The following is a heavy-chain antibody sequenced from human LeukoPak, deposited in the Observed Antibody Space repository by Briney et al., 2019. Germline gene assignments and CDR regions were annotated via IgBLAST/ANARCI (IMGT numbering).Heavy chain of an antibody. CDR1: GFTFSNYA. CDR2: ISSSSSYI. Sequence: GGSLRLSCAASGFTFSNYAMIWVRQAPGKGLEWVSSISSSSSYIYYADSVKGRFTISRDNAKNSLYLQMNSLRAEDTAVYYCARGGYPPYSSAVGAFDIWGQGTMVTVSS. D-gene: IGHD6-25*01. J-gene: IGHJ3*02. CDR3: ARGGYPPYSSAVGAFDI. V-gene: IGHV3-21*01.